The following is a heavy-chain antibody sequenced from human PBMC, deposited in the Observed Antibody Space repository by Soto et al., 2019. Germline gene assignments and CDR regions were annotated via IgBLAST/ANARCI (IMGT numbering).Heavy chain of an antibody. CDR2: ISGSGGST. D-gene: IGHD5-18*01. CDR1: GFSFSSYA. V-gene: IGHV3-23*01. CDR3: AKDPESGYSYGYVKVG. J-gene: IGHJ4*02. Sequence: QPGGSLRLSCAASGFSFSSYAMSWVRQAPGKGLEWVSAISGSGGSTYYADSVKGRFTISRDNSKNTLYLQMNSLRAEDTAVYYCAKDPESGYSYGYVKVGWGQGTLVTVSS.